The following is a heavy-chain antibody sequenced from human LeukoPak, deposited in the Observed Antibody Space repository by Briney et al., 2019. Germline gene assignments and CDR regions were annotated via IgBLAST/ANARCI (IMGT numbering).Heavy chain of an antibody. Sequence: ASVKVSCKASGYTFTGYYMHWVRQAPGQGLEWTGWINPNSGGTNYAQKFQGRVTMTRDTSISTAYMELSRLRSDDTAVYYCASDTVDGIVATIICNYWGQGTLVTVSS. CDR3: ASDTVDGIVATIICNY. D-gene: IGHD5-12*01. V-gene: IGHV1-2*02. CDR1: GYTFTGYY. CDR2: INPNSGGT. J-gene: IGHJ4*02.